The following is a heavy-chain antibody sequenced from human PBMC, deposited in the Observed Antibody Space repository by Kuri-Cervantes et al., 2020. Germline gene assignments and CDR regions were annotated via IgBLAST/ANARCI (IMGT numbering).Heavy chain of an antibody. CDR3: AREPQSPYRYDFWSCYSDYYYGMDV. J-gene: IGHJ6*02. D-gene: IGHD3-3*01. CDR2: ISWNSGSI. V-gene: IGHV3-9*01. CDR1: GFTFDDYA. Sequence: GGSLRLPCAASGFTFDDYAMNWVRQAPGKGLEWVSVISWNSGSIDYADSVKGRFTISRDNAKNSLYLQMNSLRAEDTAGYYCAREPQSPYRYDFWSCYSDYYYGMDVWGQGTTVTVSS.